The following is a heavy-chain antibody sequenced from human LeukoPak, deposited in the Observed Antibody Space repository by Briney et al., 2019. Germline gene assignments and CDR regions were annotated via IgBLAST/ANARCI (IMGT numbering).Heavy chain of an antibody. J-gene: IGHJ4*02. CDR3: ATDLVGATDAG. V-gene: IGHV1-46*01. CDR1: GYTFTSYY. Sequence: GASVKVSCKASGYTFTSYYMHWVRQAPGQGLEWMGIINPSGGSTSYAQKSQGRVTMTRDTSTSTVYMELSSLRSEDTAVYYCATDLVGATDAGWGQGTLVTVSS. D-gene: IGHD1-26*01. CDR2: INPSGGST.